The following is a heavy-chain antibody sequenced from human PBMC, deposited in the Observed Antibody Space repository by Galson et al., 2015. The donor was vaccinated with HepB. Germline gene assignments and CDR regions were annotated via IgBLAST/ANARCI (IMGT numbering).Heavy chain of an antibody. CDR3: AREGNCAGGCFHFDS. Sequence: SLRLSCAASGFTFSTYAMHWVRQAPGEGLVWVSRVKDDGNFKTYADSVKGRFTISRDNAKNTLYLQMNSLRAEDTAVYYCAREGNCAGGCFHFDSWGQGSLITVSS. J-gene: IGHJ4*02. D-gene: IGHD2-21*02. V-gene: IGHV3-74*01. CDR2: VKDDGNFK. CDR1: GFTFSTYA.